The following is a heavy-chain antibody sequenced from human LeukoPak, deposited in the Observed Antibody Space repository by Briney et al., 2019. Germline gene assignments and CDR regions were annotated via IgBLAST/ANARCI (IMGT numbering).Heavy chain of an antibody. V-gene: IGHV1-18*01. J-gene: IGHJ6*03. CDR2: ISAYNGNT. D-gene: IGHD6-13*01. CDR3: ARVARPYSCSPYYMDV. CDR1: GYTFTSYG. Sequence: ASVKVSCKASGYTFTSYGISWVRQAPGQGLEWMGWISAYNGNTNYAQKLQGRVTMTTDTSTCTAYMELRSLRSDDTAVYYCARVARPYSCSPYYMDVWGKGTTVTVSS.